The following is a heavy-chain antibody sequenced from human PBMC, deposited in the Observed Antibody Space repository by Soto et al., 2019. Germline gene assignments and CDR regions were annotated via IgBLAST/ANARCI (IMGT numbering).Heavy chain of an antibody. D-gene: IGHD5-12*01. CDR2: LHHGGST. CDR3: TKNSAYALDY. V-gene: IGHV4-4*02. J-gene: IGHJ4*02. Sequence: QVLLQESGPGLVKPSETLSLTCDVSRYSINNNNWWSWVRQPPGGGLEWIGELHHGGSTNYNPSLESRATFSVDISKNQFFLKLSSVTPADTAVYYCTKNSAYALDYWGQGTLVTVSS. CDR1: RYSINNNNW.